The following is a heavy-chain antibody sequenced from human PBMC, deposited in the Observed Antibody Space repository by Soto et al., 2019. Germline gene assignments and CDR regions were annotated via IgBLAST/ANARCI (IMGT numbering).Heavy chain of an antibody. J-gene: IGHJ4*02. CDR1: GYTFTSYY. CDR3: ARVAVGAAAPDY. CDR2: INPSGGST. Sequence: QVQLVQSGAEVKKPGASVKVSCKASGYTFTSYYMHWVRQAPGQGLEWMGIINPSGGSTSYAQKFQDRVTMTRDTSTSTVYMELSSLRSEDTAVYYCARVAVGAAAPDYWGQGTLVTVSS. V-gene: IGHV1-46*01. D-gene: IGHD6-13*01.